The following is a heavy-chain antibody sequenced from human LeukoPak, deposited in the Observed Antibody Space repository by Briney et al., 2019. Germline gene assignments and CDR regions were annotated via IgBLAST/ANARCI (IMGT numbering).Heavy chain of an antibody. V-gene: IGHV3-48*03. Sequence: PGGSLRLSCAASGFTFSAYEMSWVRQAPGKGLEDISYISGSGSRSYYGDSVKGRFTVSRDNDKNSLYLQMNSLRAEDTAVYYCARLQRAVRYYGMDVWGQGTTVTVSS. CDR3: ARLQRAVRYYGMDV. CDR2: ISGSGSRS. D-gene: IGHD1-1*01. J-gene: IGHJ6*02. CDR1: GFTFSAYE.